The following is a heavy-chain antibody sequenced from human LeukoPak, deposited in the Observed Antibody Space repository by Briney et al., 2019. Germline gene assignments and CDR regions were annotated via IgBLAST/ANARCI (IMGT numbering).Heavy chain of an antibody. V-gene: IGHV4-39*01. CDR1: GGSISSGSFF. Sequence: SETLSLTCTLSGGSISSGSFFWDWIRQPPGKGLEWLGSIHSIGSTYYNPSLKSRLTMSVDASKNQFSLKLSSVTAADTAVYYCATTSYISSWHWNFDYWGQGTLVTVSS. CDR2: IHSIGST. J-gene: IGHJ4*02. CDR3: ATTSYISSWHWNFDY. D-gene: IGHD6-13*01.